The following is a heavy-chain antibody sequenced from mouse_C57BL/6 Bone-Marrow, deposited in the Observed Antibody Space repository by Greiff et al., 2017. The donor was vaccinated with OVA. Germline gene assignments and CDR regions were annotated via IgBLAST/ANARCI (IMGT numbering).Heavy chain of an antibody. J-gene: IGHJ4*01. Sequence: EVKLVESGEGLVKPGGSLKLSCAASGFTFSSYAMYWVRQTPEKRLEWVAYISRGGDYNYSADTVKGRFTITRDNARNTLYLQMSSLKSEDTAMYYCTREILRSYYAMDYWGQGTSVTVAS. CDR1: GFTFSSYA. V-gene: IGHV5-9-1*02. CDR3: TREILRSYYAMDY. CDR2: ISRGGDYN. D-gene: IGHD1-1*01.